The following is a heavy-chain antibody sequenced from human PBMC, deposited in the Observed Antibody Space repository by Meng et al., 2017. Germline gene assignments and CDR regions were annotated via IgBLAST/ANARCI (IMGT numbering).Heavy chain of an antibody. D-gene: IGHD6-19*01. V-gene: IGHV4-39*07. Sequence: SETLSLTCTVSGGSISSSSYYWGWIRQPPGKGLEWIGSIYYSGSTYYNPSLKSRVTISVDTSKNQFSLKLSSVTAADTAVYYCARFYSSGWYSLRNYYYYGMDVWGQGTTVTVSS. CDR3: ARFYSSGWYSLRNYYYYGMDV. CDR2: IYYSGST. CDR1: GGSISSSSYY. J-gene: IGHJ6*02.